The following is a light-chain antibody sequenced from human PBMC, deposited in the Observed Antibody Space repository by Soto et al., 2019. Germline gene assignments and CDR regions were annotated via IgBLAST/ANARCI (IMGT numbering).Light chain of an antibody. J-gene: IGKJ4*01. CDR1: QSISSY. V-gene: IGKV1-39*01. CDR3: QQSYSTPQLT. Sequence: DIQMTQSPSSLSASVGDRVTITCRASQSISSYLNWYQQKPGKAPKLLIYAASSLQSGVPSRFSGSGSGTDFTLTSSSLQPEDFATYYCQQSYSTPQLTFGGGTKVEIE. CDR2: AAS.